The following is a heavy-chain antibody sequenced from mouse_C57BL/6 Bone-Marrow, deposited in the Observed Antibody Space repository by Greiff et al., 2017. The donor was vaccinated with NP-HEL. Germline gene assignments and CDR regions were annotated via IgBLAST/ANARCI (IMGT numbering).Heavy chain of an antibody. D-gene: IGHD4-1*01. CDR1: GFTFSSYA. CDR2: ISDGGSYT. V-gene: IGHV5-4*03. Sequence: EVKLMESGGGLVKPGGSLKLSCAASGFTFSSYAMSWVRQTPEKRLEWVATISDGGSYTYYPDNVKGRFTISRDNAKNNLYLQMSHLKSEDTAMYYCARKLVFAYWGQGTLVTVSA. CDR3: ARKLVFAY. J-gene: IGHJ3*01.